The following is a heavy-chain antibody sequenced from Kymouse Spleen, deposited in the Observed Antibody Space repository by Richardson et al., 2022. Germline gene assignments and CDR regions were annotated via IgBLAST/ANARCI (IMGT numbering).Heavy chain of an antibody. J-gene: IGHJ6*02. CDR2: IYYSGST. CDR1: GGSVSSGSYY. Sequence: QVQLQESGPGLVKPSETLSLTCTVSGGSVSSGSYYWSWIRQPPGKGLEWIGYIYYSGSTNYNPSLKSRVTISVDTSKNQFSLKLSSVTAADTAVYYCAREWNWNYEDYYYGMDVWGQGTTVTVSS. V-gene: IGHV4-61*01. CDR3: AREWNWNYEDYYYGMDV. D-gene: IGHD1-7*01.